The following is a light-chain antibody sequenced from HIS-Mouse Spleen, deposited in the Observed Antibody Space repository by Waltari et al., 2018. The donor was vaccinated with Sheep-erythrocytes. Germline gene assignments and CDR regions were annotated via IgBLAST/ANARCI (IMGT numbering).Light chain of an antibody. J-gene: IGLJ3*02. V-gene: IGLV1-44*01. CDR3: CSYAGSSTPWV. CDR2: AGS. CDR1: SATIGRNT. Sequence: QSVLTQPPSASGTPGQRVTISCSGSSATIGRNTVNWYQQLPGTAPKLMIYAGSKRPSGVSNRFSGSKSGNTASLTISGLQAEDEADYYCCSYAGSSTPWVFGGGTKLTVL.